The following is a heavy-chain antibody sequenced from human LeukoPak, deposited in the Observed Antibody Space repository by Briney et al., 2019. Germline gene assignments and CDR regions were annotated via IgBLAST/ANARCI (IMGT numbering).Heavy chain of an antibody. V-gene: IGHV3-30*18. J-gene: IGHJ3*02. Sequence: GRSLRLSCAAFGFTFSSYGMHWVRQAPGKGLEWVAVISYDGSNKYYADSVKGRFTISRDNSKNTLYLQMNSLRAEDTAVYYCAKDRRGYSYGYDAFDIWGQGTMVTVSS. CDR3: AKDRRGYSYGYDAFDI. CDR2: ISYDGSNK. D-gene: IGHD5-18*01. CDR1: GFTFSSYG.